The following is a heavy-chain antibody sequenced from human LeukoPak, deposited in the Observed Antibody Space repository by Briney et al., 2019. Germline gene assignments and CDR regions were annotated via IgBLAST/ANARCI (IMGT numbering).Heavy chain of an antibody. CDR3: AKDESRITIFGVVQDADY. V-gene: IGHV3-23*01. CDR2: ITGSGGGT. J-gene: IGHJ4*02. CDR1: GFTFSSYT. D-gene: IGHD3-3*01. Sequence: GGSLRLSCTASGFTFSSYTMSWVRQAPGQGLEWVSSITGSGGGTYYADSVKGRFTISRDNSKNTLYLQMNSLRAEDTAVYYCAKDESRITIFGVVQDADYWGQGTLVTVSS.